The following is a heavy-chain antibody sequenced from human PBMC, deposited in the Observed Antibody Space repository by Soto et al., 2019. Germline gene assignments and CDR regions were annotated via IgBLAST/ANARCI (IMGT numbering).Heavy chain of an antibody. CDR3: SKDPSYYDFWSGPGGWFGP. V-gene: IGHV3-23*01. Sequence: SGGSLTLSCAVSGFAFSSFAMSWVRQAQGKGMEWESSISGSGERTTYADSVKDRLNTSRDRPNNKQYLQLNNLRAEDTALYYCSKDPSYYDFWSGPGGWFGPWGQGTLVTVS. CDR1: GFAFSSFA. J-gene: IGHJ5*02. CDR2: ISGSGERT. D-gene: IGHD3-3*01.